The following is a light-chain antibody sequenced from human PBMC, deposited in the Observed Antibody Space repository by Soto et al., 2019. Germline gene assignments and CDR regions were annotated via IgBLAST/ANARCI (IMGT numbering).Light chain of an antibody. Sequence: QSALTQPASVSGSPGQSITISCTGTNNDVGSYDLVSWYRQSPGEAPKLIIYDVTKRPSGVSDRFSVSKSGNTASLTISGLQAEDEADYYCSSYAGLATYVLFGGGTKLTVL. CDR2: DVT. V-gene: IGLV2-23*02. J-gene: IGLJ2*01. CDR1: NNDVGSYDL. CDR3: SSYAGLATYVL.